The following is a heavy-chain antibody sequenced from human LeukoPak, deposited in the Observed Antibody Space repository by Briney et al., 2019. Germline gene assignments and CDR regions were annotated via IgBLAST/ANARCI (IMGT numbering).Heavy chain of an antibody. Sequence: SETLSLTCTVSGGSISSYYWSWIRQPPGKGLEWIGYIYYSGSTNYNPSLKSRVTISVDTSKNQFSLQLSSVTAADTAVYYCARGPLRTLGFDPWGQGTLVTVSS. D-gene: IGHD3-3*01. CDR3: ARGPLRTLGFDP. J-gene: IGHJ5*02. CDR1: GGSISSYY. CDR2: IYYSGST. V-gene: IGHV4-59*01.